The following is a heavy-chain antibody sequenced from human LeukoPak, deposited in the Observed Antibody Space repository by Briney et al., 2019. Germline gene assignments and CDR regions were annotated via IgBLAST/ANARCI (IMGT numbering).Heavy chain of an antibody. CDR1: GFTFSSYA. CDR2: VSGSGDST. D-gene: IGHD1-20*01. V-gene: IGHV3-23*01. J-gene: IGHJ4*02. Sequence: SGGSLRLSCAASGFTFSSYALSWVRQAPGKGLEWVSTVSGSGDSTNYADSVKGRFTVSRDNSKSTLYLQMNSLRAEDTAVYYCAKLTGTTDYWGQGTLVTVSS. CDR3: AKLTGTTDY.